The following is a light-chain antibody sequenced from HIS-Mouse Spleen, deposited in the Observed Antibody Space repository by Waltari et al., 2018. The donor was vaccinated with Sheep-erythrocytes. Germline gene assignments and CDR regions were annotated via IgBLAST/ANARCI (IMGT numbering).Light chain of an antibody. CDR3: QQYYSTPLT. J-gene: IGKJ4*01. V-gene: IGKV4-1*01. Sequence: DIVMTQSPDSLAVSLGERATINCKSSQSVLYRSNNKKYLAWYQQKPGQPPKLLIYWASTRESGVPDRFSGSGSGTDFTLTISSLQAEDVAVYYCQQYYSTPLTFGGGTK. CDR1: QSVLYRSNNKKY. CDR2: WAS.